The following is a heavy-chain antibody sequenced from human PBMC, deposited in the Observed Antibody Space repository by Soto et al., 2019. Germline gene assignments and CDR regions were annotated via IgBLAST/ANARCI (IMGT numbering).Heavy chain of an antibody. V-gene: IGHV3-23*01. CDR3: ARLPGGTAPSPDY. CDR2: IGGSGETT. CDR1: GCNFIDTA. Sequence: PGGSVRLACVSSGCNFIDTAMSWVLHAPGKGLQWLSTIGGSGETTSYAAPVKGRFTISSDRSKNTLYLQMDSLRADDTAVYYCARLPGGTAPSPDYWGQGTMVTVSS. J-gene: IGHJ4*02. D-gene: IGHD2-21*02.